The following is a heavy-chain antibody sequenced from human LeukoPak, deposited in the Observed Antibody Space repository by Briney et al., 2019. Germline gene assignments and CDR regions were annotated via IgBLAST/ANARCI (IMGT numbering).Heavy chain of an antibody. CDR1: GFTVSSNY. D-gene: IGHD3-10*01. V-gene: IGHV3-53*05. Sequence: QPGGSLRLSCAASGFTVSSNYMSWVRQAPGKGLEWVPVIYSGGSTYYADSVKGRFTVSRDNSKNTLYLQMNSLRAEDTAVYYCARESFGAYYYMDVWGKGTTVTVSS. CDR3: ARESFGAYYYMDV. CDR2: IYSGGST. J-gene: IGHJ6*03.